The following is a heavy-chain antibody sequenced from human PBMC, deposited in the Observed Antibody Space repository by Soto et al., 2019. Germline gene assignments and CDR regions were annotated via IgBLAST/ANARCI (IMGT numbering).Heavy chain of an antibody. CDR3: ARDQVRSQRELSYWYFDL. CDR1: GFTFSSYS. D-gene: IGHD1-26*01. V-gene: IGHV3-48*02. CDR2: ISSSSSTI. Sequence: EVQLVESGGGLVQPGGSLRLSCAASGFTFSSYSMNWVRQAPGKGLEWVSYISSSSSTIYYADSVKGRFTISRDNAKNSLYLQMNSLRDEDTAVYYCARDQVRSQRELSYWYFDLWGRGTLVTVSS. J-gene: IGHJ2*01.